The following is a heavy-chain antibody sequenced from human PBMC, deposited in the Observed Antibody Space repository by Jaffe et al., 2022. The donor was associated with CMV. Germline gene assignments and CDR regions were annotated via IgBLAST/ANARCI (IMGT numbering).Heavy chain of an antibody. V-gene: IGHV3-33*01. J-gene: IGHJ4*02. CDR1: GFTFSSYG. D-gene: IGHD5-12*01. CDR3: ARGGRDGYNDY. CDR2: IWYDGSNK. Sequence: QVQLVESGGGVVQPGRSLRLSCAASGFTFSSYGMHWVRQAPGKGLEWVAVIWYDGSNKYYADSVKGRFTISRDNSKNTLYLQMNSLRAEDTAVYYCARGGRDGYNDYWGQGTLVTVSS.